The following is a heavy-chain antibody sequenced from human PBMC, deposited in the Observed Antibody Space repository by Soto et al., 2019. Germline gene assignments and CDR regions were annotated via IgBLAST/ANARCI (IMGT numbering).Heavy chain of an antibody. CDR2: MNPNSGNT. V-gene: IGHV1-8*01. D-gene: IGHD3-3*01. Sequence: GASVKVSCKASGYTFTSYDINWVRQATGQGLEWMGWMNPNSGNTGYAQKFQGRVTMTRNTSISTAYMELSSLRSEDTAVYYCARSLHVRYDFWSGYFAPGGYWFDPWGQGTLVTVYS. CDR3: ARSLHVRYDFWSGYFAPGGYWFDP. CDR1: GYTFTSYD. J-gene: IGHJ5*02.